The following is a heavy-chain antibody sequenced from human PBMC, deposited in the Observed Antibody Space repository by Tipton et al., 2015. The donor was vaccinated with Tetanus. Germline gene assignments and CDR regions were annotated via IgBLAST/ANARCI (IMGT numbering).Heavy chain of an antibody. CDR3: ARESTYDFWSGYYKLGAFDI. CDR1: GYTFTSYD. V-gene: IGHV1-69*13. D-gene: IGHD3-3*01. Sequence: QSGAEVKKPGASVKVSCKASGYTFTSYDINWVRQATGQGLEWMGGIIPIFGTANYAQKFQGRVTITADESTSTAYMELSSLRSEDTAVYYCARESTYDFWSGYYKLGAFDIWGQGTMVTVSS. CDR2: IIPIFGTA. J-gene: IGHJ3*02.